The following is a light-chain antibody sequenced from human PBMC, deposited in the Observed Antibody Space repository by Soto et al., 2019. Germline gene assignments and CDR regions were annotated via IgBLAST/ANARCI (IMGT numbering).Light chain of an antibody. CDR3: QQYSTYWS. CDR1: ESISNW. J-gene: IGKJ1*01. CDR2: KTS. V-gene: IGKV1-5*03. Sequence: DIPMTQSPSTLSASVGDRVTITCRASESISNWLAWFQQKPGKAPKLLIHKTSTLESGVPSRFSGSGSGTEFTLTISSLQPDDFATYFCQQYSTYWSFGQGTEVEIK.